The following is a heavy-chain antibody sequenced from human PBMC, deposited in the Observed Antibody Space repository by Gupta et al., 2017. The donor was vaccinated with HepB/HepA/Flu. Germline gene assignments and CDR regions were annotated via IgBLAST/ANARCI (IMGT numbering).Heavy chain of an antibody. J-gene: IGHJ6*03. CDR3: ARALPLNPMSYYYYYMDV. V-gene: IGHV3-21*02. D-gene: IGHD1-26*01. Sequence: EVQMVESGGGLVKPGGSLRLSCVASGFTLIPYSMNWVRQAPGKVLEWVSSISSDSRYIYYADSVKGRVTISRDNARNSLFLQMNSLRAEETALYYCARALPLNPMSYYYYYMDVWGMGTTVAVSS. CDR2: ISSDSRYI. CDR1: GFTLIPYS.